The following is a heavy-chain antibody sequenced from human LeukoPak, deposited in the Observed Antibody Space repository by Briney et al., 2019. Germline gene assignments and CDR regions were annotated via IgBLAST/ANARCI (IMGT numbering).Heavy chain of an antibody. Sequence: PGGSLRLSCAASGFTFSSYWMRWVRQAPGKGLEWVANIKQDGSERYYVDSVKGRFTISRDNAKNSLYLQMNNLRAEDMGVYYCARPAATVTRWCGMDVWGQGTTVTVSS. J-gene: IGHJ6*02. D-gene: IGHD4-17*01. CDR2: IKQDGSER. CDR3: ARPAATVTRWCGMDV. CDR1: GFTFSSYW. V-gene: IGHV3-7*01.